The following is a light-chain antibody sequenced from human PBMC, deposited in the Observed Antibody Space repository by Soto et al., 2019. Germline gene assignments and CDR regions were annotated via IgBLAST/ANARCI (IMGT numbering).Light chain of an antibody. CDR1: QSFANN. Sequence: EIVLTQSPVTLSLSPGEKATPPCRASQSFANNLAWYQQRPGQAPRLLIYDASRRATGIPSRFSASGSGTDFTLTISSLEPEDFAVYYCQQRSNWPLTFGGGTKVEIK. V-gene: IGKV3-11*01. CDR2: DAS. J-gene: IGKJ4*01. CDR3: QQRSNWPLT.